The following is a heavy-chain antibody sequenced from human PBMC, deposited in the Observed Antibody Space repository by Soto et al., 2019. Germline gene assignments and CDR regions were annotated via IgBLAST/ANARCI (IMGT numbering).Heavy chain of an antibody. J-gene: IGHJ4*02. CDR3: ARETMVRGVIIASYYFDY. D-gene: IGHD3-10*01. CDR1: GYTFTSYG. Sequence: GASVKVSCKASGYTFTSYGISCVRQAPGQGLEWMGWISAYNGNTNYAQKLQGRVTMTTDTSTSTAYMELRSLRSDDTAVYYCARETMVRGVIIASYYFDYWGQGTLVTVSS. CDR2: ISAYNGNT. V-gene: IGHV1-18*01.